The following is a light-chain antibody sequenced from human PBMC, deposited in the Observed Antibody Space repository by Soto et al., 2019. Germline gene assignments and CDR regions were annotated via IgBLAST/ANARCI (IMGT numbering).Light chain of an antibody. V-gene: IGKV3-15*01. CDR1: QSVSSN. CDR3: QQYNNWPGWT. CDR2: GAS. J-gene: IGKJ1*01. Sequence: EIVMTQSPATLSVSPGERATLSCRASQSVSSNLAWYQQKPGQAPRLLIYGASTGATGIPARFSGSGSGTEFTLTISSLQSEDFAVYYCQQYNNWPGWTFGQGTKVDIK.